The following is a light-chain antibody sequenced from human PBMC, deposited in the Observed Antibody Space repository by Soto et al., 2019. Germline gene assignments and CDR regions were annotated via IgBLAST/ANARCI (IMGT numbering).Light chain of an antibody. V-gene: IGKV4-1*01. CDR3: QQYYNTRWT. Sequence: DIVMTQSPDSLAVSLGERAIINCKSSQSVLYNSNNKNYLTWYQQKPGQPPKLLIYWASTRESGVPDRFSGSGSGTDFTLTISSLQAEDVTVYYCQQYYNTRWTFGQGTKVEIK. CDR1: QSVLYNSNNKNY. J-gene: IGKJ1*01. CDR2: WAS.